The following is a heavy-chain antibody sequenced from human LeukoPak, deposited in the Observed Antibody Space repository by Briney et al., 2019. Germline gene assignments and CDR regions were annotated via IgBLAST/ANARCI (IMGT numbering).Heavy chain of an antibody. CDR2: LHAAGGT. Sequence: GGSLRLSCAASGFTFSSYSMNWVRQPPGKGLEWVSVLHAAGGTYYADSVKGRFTISKHISKITVYLQMTSLRADDTAVHYWARDGYDSSGYPRLLDYWGQGTLVTVSS. CDR1: GFTFSSYS. V-gene: IGHV3-53*04. CDR3: ARDGYDSSGYPRLLDY. D-gene: IGHD3-22*01. J-gene: IGHJ4*02.